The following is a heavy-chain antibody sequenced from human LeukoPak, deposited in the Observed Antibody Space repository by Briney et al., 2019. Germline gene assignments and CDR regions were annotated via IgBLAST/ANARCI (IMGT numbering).Heavy chain of an antibody. V-gene: IGHV2-5*02. J-gene: IGHJ4*02. Sequence: KSGPTLLHPTRTLTLTCTLSGFGLRTSGVGGGWIRQPPGKALEWLPLIYSDDDKRYSPALKRRLTITKDTSKNQVVLTMTNMDPVDTATYYCAHRRYRNPFDYWGQGTLVTVSS. D-gene: IGHD5-18*01. CDR2: IYSDDDK. CDR1: GFGLRTSGVG. CDR3: AHRRYRNPFDY.